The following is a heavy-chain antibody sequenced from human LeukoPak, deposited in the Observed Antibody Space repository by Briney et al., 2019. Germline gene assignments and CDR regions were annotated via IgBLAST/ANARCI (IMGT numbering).Heavy chain of an antibody. CDR3: ARELEAEEEGLST. J-gene: IGHJ5*02. D-gene: IGHD6-19*01. CDR2: IYSGGST. V-gene: IGHV3-53*05. CDR1: GITVSTNY. Sequence: GSLRLSCAASGITVSTNYMSWVRQAPEKGLEWVSSIYSGGSTYHADSVKGRFTISRDNSKNMLYLQMNSLRPEDTAVYYCARELEAEEEGLSTWGQGTLVTVSS.